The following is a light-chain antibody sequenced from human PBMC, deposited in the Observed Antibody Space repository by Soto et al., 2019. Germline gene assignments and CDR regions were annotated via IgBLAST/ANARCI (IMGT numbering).Light chain of an antibody. V-gene: IGLV2-14*01. CDR3: SSYISRSTLV. CDR2: EVS. CDR1: SSDVGGYNF. Sequence: QSALTQPASVSGSPGQSITISCTGTSSDVGGYNFVSWYQHHPGKAPKLMIYEVSNRPSGVSHRFSGSKSGNTASLTISGLQAEDEADYSCSSYISRSTLVFGTGTKVTVL. J-gene: IGLJ1*01.